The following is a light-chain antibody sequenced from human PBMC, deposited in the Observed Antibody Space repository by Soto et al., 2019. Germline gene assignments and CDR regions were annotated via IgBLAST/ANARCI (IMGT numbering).Light chain of an antibody. J-gene: IGKJ1*01. CDR3: LQNHNYPRT. CDR2: GAS. CDR1: QDISDD. Sequence: AIQMTQSPSSLSASVGDRVTITCRASQDISDDVGWYQQTPGKAPKLLISGASRLQSGVPSRFSGSGSGAAFTLTITSQRPEDSATYYCLQNHNYPRTFGQGTKVEI. V-gene: IGKV1-6*01.